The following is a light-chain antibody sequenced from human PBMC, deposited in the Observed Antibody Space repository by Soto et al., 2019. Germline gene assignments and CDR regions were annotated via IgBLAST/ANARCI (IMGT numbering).Light chain of an antibody. J-gene: IGKJ4*01. CDR3: QRYNNWPLT. V-gene: IGKV3-15*01. CDR2: DTS. Sequence: EIVLTQSPGTLSFSAGERATLSCRASQRVNSRYLAWYQQKPGQAPRLLIYDTSTRATGVPARFSGSRSGTEFTLTINSLQSEDFAVYYCQRYNNWPLTFGGGTKVESK. CDR1: QRVNSRY.